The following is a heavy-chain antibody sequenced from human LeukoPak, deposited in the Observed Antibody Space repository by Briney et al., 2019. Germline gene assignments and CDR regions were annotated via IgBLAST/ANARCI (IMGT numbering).Heavy chain of an antibody. V-gene: IGHV4-39*01. D-gene: IGHD6-13*01. CDR3: ARRRPAIAAAGTFDY. CDR1: GGSISSSSYY. J-gene: IGHJ4*02. Sequence: EPSETLSLTCTVSGGSISSSSYYWGWIRQPPGKGLEWIGSIYYSGSTYYNPSLKSRVTISVDTSKNQFSLKLSSVTAADTAVYYCARRRPAIAAAGTFDYWGQGTLVTVSS. CDR2: IYYSGST.